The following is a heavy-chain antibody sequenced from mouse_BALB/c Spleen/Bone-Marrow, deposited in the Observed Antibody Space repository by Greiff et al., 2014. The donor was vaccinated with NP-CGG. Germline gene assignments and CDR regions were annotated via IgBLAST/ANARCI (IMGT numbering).Heavy chain of an antibody. Sequence: QVHVKQSGAELVRPGTSVKMSCKAAGYTFTNYWIGWVKKRPGHGLEWIGDIYPGGGYTNYNEKFKGKATLTADTSSSTAYMQLSSLTSEDSAIYYCARGEDGLDYWGQGNTLTVSS. J-gene: IGHJ2*01. D-gene: IGHD2-3*01. CDR2: IYPGGGYT. CDR1: GYTFTNYW. V-gene: IGHV1-63*02. CDR3: ARGEDGLDY.